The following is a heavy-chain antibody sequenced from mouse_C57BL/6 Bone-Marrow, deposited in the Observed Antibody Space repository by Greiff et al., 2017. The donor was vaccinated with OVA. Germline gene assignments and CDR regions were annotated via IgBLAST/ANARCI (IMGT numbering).Heavy chain of an antibody. J-gene: IGHJ1*03. CDR2: INYDGSST. V-gene: IGHV5-16*01. CDR3: ARDWYGSSWYFGV. D-gene: IGHD1-1*01. CDR1: GFTFSDYY. Sequence: EVHLVESEGGLVQPGSSMKLSCTASGFTFSDYYMAWVRQVPEKGLEWVANINYDGSSTYYLDSLKSRFIISRDNAKNILYLQMSSLKSEDTATYYCARDWYGSSWYFGVWGTGTTVTVSS.